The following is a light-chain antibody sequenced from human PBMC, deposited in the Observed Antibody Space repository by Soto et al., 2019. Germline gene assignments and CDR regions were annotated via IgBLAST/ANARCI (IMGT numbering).Light chain of an antibody. CDR2: TTS. Sequence: DIQMTQSPSSLSAYVGDRVTITCRASQSISTYLNWYLQKPGKAPNLLIYTTSILESGVPSRFSGSGSGTDFTLTISSLQPEDFATYFCQQSYSRPRTFGQGTKVDSK. V-gene: IGKV1-39*01. CDR3: QQSYSRPRT. J-gene: IGKJ1*01. CDR1: QSISTY.